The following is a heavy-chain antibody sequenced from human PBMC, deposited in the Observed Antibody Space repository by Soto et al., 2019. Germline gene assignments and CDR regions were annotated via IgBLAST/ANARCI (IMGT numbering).Heavy chain of an antibody. CDR1: GFTFSNAW. CDR3: TTASIAVAPDAFDI. V-gene: IGHV3-15*01. Sequence: GGSLRLSCAASGFTFSNAWMSWVRQAPGKGLEWVGRIKSKTDGGTTDYAAPVKGRFTISRDDSKNTLYLQMNSLKTEDTAVYYCTTASIAVAPDAFDIWGQGTMVTVSS. D-gene: IGHD6-19*01. J-gene: IGHJ3*02. CDR2: IKSKTDGGTT.